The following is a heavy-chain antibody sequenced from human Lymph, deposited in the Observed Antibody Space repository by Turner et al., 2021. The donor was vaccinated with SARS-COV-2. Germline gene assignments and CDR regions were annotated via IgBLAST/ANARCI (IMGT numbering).Heavy chain of an antibody. V-gene: IGHV4-31*03. CDR3: ARARTAGTNYPGDFDY. J-gene: IGHJ4*02. Sequence: QVQLQESGPGLVKPSQTLSLTCTVSGGSISSGGYYWSWIRQHPGKGLEWIGYSYYSGSTYYNPSIKSRVTISVDTSKNQFSLKLSSVTAADTAVYYCARARTAGTNYPGDFDYWGQGTLVTVSS. CDR2: SYYSGST. CDR1: GGSISSGGYY. D-gene: IGHD1-1*01.